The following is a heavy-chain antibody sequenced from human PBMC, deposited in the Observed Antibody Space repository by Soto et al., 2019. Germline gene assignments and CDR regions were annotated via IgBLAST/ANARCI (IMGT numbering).Heavy chain of an antibody. CDR1: GFAFSSHA. CDR3: ARGDGPGSYIIDS. Sequence: QVQLVESGGGVVQPGRSLRLSCVASGFAFSSHAVHWVRQGPGKGLEWVALMSNNGDNERYAESVRGRFTISRDNPKNTVSLQMNSLRVEDTAVYYCARGDGPGSYIIDSWGQGAPVTVSS. CDR2: MSNNGDNE. J-gene: IGHJ4*02. V-gene: IGHV3-30-3*01. D-gene: IGHD3-10*01.